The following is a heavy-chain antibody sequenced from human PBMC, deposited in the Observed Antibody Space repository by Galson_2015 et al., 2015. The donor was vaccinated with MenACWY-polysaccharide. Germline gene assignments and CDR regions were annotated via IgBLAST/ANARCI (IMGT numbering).Heavy chain of an antibody. CDR1: GFTLSGYW. D-gene: IGHD2-15*01. V-gene: IGHV3-7*01. CDR3: AGDSAPGY. CDR2: IKQDGSEK. J-gene: IGHJ4*01. Sequence: SLRLSCAASGFTLSGYWMNWVRQAPGKGLEWVANIKQDGSEKYYVDSVKARFTISRDNAKNSLYLQMNSLRAEDKAVYYCAGDSAPGYWGQGTLVTVSS.